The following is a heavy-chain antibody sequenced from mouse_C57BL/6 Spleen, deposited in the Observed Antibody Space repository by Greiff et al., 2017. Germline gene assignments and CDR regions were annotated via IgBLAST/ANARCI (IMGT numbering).Heavy chain of an antibody. Sequence: QVQLKQSGAELARPGASVKLSCKASGYTFTSYGISWVKQRNGQGLEWIGEIYPRSGNTYYNEKFKGKATLTADKSSSTAYMELRSLTSEDSAVYFCAREGITTVVATPFDYWGQGTTLTVSS. CDR1: GYTFTSYG. J-gene: IGHJ2*01. V-gene: IGHV1-81*01. CDR3: AREGITTVVATPFDY. CDR2: IYPRSGNT. D-gene: IGHD1-1*01.